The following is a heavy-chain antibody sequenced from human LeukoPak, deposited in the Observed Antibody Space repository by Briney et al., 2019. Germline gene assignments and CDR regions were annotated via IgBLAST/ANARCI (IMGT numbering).Heavy chain of an antibody. V-gene: IGHV1-18*01. CDR2: ISAYNGNT. D-gene: IGHD6-13*01. Sequence: ASVKVSCKASGYTFTSYGISWVRQAPGQGLEWMGWISAYNGNTNYAQKLQGRVTMTTDTSTSTAYMELRSLRSDDTAVYYCARVSIAAADPHLINWFDPWGQGTLVTVSS. CDR1: GYTFTSYG. J-gene: IGHJ5*02. CDR3: ARVSIAAADPHLINWFDP.